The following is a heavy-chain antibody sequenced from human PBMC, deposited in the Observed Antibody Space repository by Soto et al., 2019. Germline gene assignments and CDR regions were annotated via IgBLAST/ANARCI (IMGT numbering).Heavy chain of an antibody. CDR2: IYYSGST. J-gene: IGHJ5*02. CDR1: GGSISSYY. CDR3: GRGGVGYCTNGVCYRWFNP. D-gene: IGHD2-8*01. Sequence: PSETLSLTCTVSGGSISSYYWSWIRQPPGKGLEWIGYIYYSGSTNYNPSLKSRVTISVDTSKNQFSLKLSSVTAADTAVYYCGRGGVGYCTNGVCYRWFNPWGQGTLVTVSS. V-gene: IGHV4-59*01.